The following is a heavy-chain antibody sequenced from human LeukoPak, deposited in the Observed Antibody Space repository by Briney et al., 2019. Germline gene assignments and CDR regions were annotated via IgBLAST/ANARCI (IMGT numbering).Heavy chain of an antibody. Sequence: GGSLRLSCAASGFTFSSYGMHWVRQAPGKGLEWVASISYGGSDKYYADSVKGRFTISRDISKNTLFLQMNSLRAEDTAVYYCAKAVLAAADTMRIDCWGQGTLVTVSS. V-gene: IGHV3-30*18. D-gene: IGHD6-13*01. CDR2: ISYGGSDK. J-gene: IGHJ4*02. CDR3: AKAVLAAADTMRIDC. CDR1: GFTFSSYG.